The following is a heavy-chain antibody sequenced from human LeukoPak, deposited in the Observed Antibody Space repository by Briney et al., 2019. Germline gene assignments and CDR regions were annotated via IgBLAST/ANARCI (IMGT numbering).Heavy chain of an antibody. CDR1: GASISSGDYS. J-gene: IGHJ4*02. CDR3: ARGRRSFGRFGELLHGPKNYYFDY. CDR2: IYHSEST. V-gene: IGHV4-30-2*01. D-gene: IGHD3-10*01. Sequence: PSETLSLTCAVSGASISSGDYSWTWIRQPPGKGLEWIGYIYHSESTNYNPSLKSRVTISVDTSKNQFSLKLSSVTAADTAVYYCARGRRSFGRFGELLHGPKNYYFDYWGQGTLVTVSS.